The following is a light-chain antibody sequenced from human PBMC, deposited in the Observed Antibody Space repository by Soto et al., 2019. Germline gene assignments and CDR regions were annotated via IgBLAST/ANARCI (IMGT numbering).Light chain of an antibody. CDR3: QQYNSYIP. CDR2: GAS. V-gene: IGKV3-11*01. Sequence: EIVLTQSPATLSLSPGERATLSCRASQSVSSYLAWYQQKPGQAPRLLIYGASNRATGIPERFSGSGSGTEFTLTISSLQPDDFATYYCQQYNSYIPFGQGTRLEIK. CDR1: QSVSSY. J-gene: IGKJ5*01.